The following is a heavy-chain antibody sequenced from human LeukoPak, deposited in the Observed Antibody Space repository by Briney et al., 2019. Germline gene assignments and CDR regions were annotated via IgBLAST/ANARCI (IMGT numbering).Heavy chain of an antibody. J-gene: IGHJ2*01. V-gene: IGHV4-30-2*01. CDR1: GGSISSGGYS. CDR2: IYHSGST. D-gene: IGHD6-19*01. Sequence: IPSETLSLTCAVSGGSISSGGYSWSWIRQPPGKGLEWIGYIYHSGSTYYNPSLKSRVTISVDRSKNQFSLKLSSVTAADTAVYYCARDLTGYSSGWPNWYFDLWGRGTLVTVSS. CDR3: ARDLTGYSSGWPNWYFDL.